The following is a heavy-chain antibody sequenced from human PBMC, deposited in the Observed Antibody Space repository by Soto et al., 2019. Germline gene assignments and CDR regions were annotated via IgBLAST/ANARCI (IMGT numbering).Heavy chain of an antibody. Sequence: ASVKVSCKASGYTFTSYDINWVRHATGQGLEWMGWINPNSGNTGYAQKFQGRVTMTRNTSISTAYMELSSLRSEDTAVYYCARDTSYYDILTGYYNYYGMDVWGQGTTVTVSS. CDR2: INPNSGNT. CDR1: GYTFTSYD. V-gene: IGHV1-8*01. D-gene: IGHD3-9*01. CDR3: ARDTSYYDILTGYYNYYGMDV. J-gene: IGHJ6*02.